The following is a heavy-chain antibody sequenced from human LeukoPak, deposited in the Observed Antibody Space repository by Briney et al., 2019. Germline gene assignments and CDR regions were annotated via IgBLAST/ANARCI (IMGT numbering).Heavy chain of an antibody. D-gene: IGHD3-22*01. CDR1: GFTFSSYG. CDR2: IWYDGSNK. CDR3: AKVGDDSSGYYSYYYYMDV. J-gene: IGHJ6*03. V-gene: IGHV3-33*06. Sequence: PGGSLRLSCAASGFTFSSYGMHWVRQAPGKGLEWVAVIWYDGSNKYYADSVKSRFTISRDNSKNTLYLQMDSLRAEDTAVYYCAKVGDDSSGYYSYYYYMDVWGKGTTVTVSS.